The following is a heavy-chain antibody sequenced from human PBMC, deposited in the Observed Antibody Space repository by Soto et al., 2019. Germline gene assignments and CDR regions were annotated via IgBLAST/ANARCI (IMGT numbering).Heavy chain of an antibody. J-gene: IGHJ4*02. D-gene: IGHD1-1*01. CDR1: GGSVSGSYYY. V-gene: IGHV4-39*01. CDR2: VFHTGFT. CDR3: ATSQKGYNWNYFDH. Sequence: TLSLTCAVSGGSVSGSYYYWAWLRQSPGKGPEWIGSVFHTGFTSYNPSLESRVSVSVDTSKSQFSLKLSAVTASDTAVYYCATSQKGYNWNYFDHWGQGALVTVSS.